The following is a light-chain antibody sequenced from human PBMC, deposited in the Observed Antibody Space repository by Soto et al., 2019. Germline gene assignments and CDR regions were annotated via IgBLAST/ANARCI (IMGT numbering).Light chain of an antibody. Sequence: DIQLTQSPSTLSASVGDRVTITCRASQSFSTWLAWFQQKPGKAPKLLIQQASSLESGVPSRFSGSGSGTEFTLTISSLQPDDFATYYCQQYNSDSLTFGQGTKLEL. CDR2: QAS. CDR1: QSFSTW. CDR3: QQYNSDSLT. J-gene: IGKJ2*01. V-gene: IGKV1-5*03.